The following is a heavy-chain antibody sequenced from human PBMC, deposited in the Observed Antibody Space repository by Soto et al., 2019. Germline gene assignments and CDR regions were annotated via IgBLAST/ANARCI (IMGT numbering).Heavy chain of an antibody. D-gene: IGHD5-12*01. Sequence: PSATLSLTCTVSGDSVTSGSHYWSWIRQPPGKGLEYIGYIFYSENTSYHPSLKSRVTISVDTSKNQFSLKLSSVTAADTALYYCARVXVEMATIGYYYSYGVDVWGQGTTVTVSS. CDR2: IFYSENT. CDR1: GDSVTSGSHY. CDR3: ARVXVEMATIGYYYSYGVDV. V-gene: IGHV4-61*01. J-gene: IGHJ6*02.